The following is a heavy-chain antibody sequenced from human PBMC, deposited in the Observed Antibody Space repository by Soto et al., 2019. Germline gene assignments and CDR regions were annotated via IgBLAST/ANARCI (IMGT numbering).Heavy chain of an antibody. CDR3: ARHRMIVVVITPYYFDY. CDR2: ISAYNGNT. V-gene: IGHV1-18*01. J-gene: IGHJ4*02. Sequence: ASVKVSCKASGYTFTSYGISWVRQAPGQGLEWMGWISAYNGNTNYAQKLQGRVTMTTDTSTSTAYMELRSLRSDDTAVYYCARHRMIVVVITPYYFDYWGQGTLVTVSS. CDR1: GYTFTSYG. D-gene: IGHD3-22*01.